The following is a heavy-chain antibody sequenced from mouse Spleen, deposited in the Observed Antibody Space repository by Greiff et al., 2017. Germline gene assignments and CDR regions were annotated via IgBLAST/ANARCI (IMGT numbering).Heavy chain of an antibody. D-gene: IGHD1-1*01. J-gene: IGHJ4*01. V-gene: IGHV1-7*01. CDR2: INPSSGYT. CDR3: APTTVVATRAMDY. CDR1: GYTFTSYW. Sequence: VQLVESGAELAKPGASVKLSCKASGYTFTSYWMHWVKQRPGQGLEWIGYINPSSGYTKYNQKFKDKATLTADKSSSTAYMQLSSLTYEDSAVYYCAPTTVVATRAMDYWGQGTSVTVSS.